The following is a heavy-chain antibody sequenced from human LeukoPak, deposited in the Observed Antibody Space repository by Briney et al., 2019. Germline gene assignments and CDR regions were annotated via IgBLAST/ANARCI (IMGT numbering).Heavy chain of an antibody. V-gene: IGHV3-7*03. J-gene: IGHJ6*02. Sequence: GGSLRLSCAASGFTFSSYWMNWARQAPGQGLEWVASINHNGNVNYYVDSVKGRFTISRDNAKNSLYLQMSNLRAEDTAVYFCARGGGLDVWGQGATVTVSS. CDR1: GFTFSSYW. D-gene: IGHD3-16*01. CDR2: INHNGNVN. CDR3: ARGGGLDV.